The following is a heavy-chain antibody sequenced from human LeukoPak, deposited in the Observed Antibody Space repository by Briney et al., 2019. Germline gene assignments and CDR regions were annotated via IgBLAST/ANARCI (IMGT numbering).Heavy chain of an antibody. CDR2: IYYSGST. CDR1: GGSISSSSYY. D-gene: IGHD2-2*01. J-gene: IGHJ6*03. Sequence: SETLSLTCTVSGGSISSSSYYWGWIRQPPGKGLEWIGSIYYSGSTYYNPSINSRVTISVATSKNQFSLKLSSVTAAVTAVYYCARVNVVVPAYMDVWGKGTTVTVSS. V-gene: IGHV4-39*07. CDR3: ARVNVVVPAYMDV.